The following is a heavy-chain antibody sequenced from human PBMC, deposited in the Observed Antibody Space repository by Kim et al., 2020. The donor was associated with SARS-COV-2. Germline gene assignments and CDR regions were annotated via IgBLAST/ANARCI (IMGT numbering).Heavy chain of an antibody. J-gene: IGHJ4*02. Sequence: GGSLRLSCAASGFTFSSYWMNWVRQAPGKGLEWVANIKEDGSEKNYVDSVKGRFTISRDNAKNSLFLQMNSLRAEDTAVYYCAREGGKEYYGSGSYQTLGNWGQGTLVTVSS. CDR1: GFTFSSYW. CDR2: IKEDGSEK. V-gene: IGHV3-7*01. D-gene: IGHD3-10*01. CDR3: AREGGKEYYGSGSYQTLGN.